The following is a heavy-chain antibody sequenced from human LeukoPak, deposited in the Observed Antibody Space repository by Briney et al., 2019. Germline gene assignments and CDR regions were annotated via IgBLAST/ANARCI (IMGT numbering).Heavy chain of an antibody. CDR3: ARGRSGWYLDY. V-gene: IGHV3-23*01. CDR2: ISFSGANS. CDR1: GFTFSDSA. D-gene: IGHD6-19*01. J-gene: IGHJ4*02. Sequence: GGSLRLSCAASGFTFSDSAMTWVRQAPGKGLDWVSLISFSGANSYYADSAKGRFTISRDNSKNTVYLQMNSLRAEDTAVYYCARGRSGWYLDYWGQGTLVTVSS.